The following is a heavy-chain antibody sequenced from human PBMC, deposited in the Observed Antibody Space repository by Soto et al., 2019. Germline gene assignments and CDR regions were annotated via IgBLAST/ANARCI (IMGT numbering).Heavy chain of an antibody. CDR2: IIPILGIA. J-gene: IGHJ4*02. Sequence: QVQLVQSGAEVKKPGSSVKVSCKASGGTFSSYTISWVRQAPGQRLEWMGRIIPILGIANYAQKFQGRVTITADKSTSTAYMELSSLRSEDTAVYYCATHITMITRSDYWGQGTLVTVSS. CDR1: GGTFSSYT. V-gene: IGHV1-69*02. D-gene: IGHD3-22*01. CDR3: ATHITMITRSDY.